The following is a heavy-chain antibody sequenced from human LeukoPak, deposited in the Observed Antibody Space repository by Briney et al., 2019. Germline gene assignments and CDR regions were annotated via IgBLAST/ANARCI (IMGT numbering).Heavy chain of an antibody. CDR3: ARDLRGSDAFDI. CDR2: IYHSGST. CDR1: GGSISSGSYY. J-gene: IGHJ3*02. Sequence: SETLSLTCTVSGGSISSGSYYWGWIRQPPGKGLEWIGSIYHSGSTYDNPSLKSRVTISVDTSKNQFSLKLSSVTAADTAVYYCARDLRGSDAFDIWGQGTMVTVSS. V-gene: IGHV4-39*07.